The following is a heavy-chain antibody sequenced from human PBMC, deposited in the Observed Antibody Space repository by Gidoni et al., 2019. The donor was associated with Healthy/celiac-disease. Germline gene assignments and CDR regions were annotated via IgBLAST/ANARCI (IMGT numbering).Heavy chain of an antibody. V-gene: IGHV1-3*01. CDR1: GYTFTSYA. J-gene: IGHJ5*02. D-gene: IGHD4-17*01. CDR2: INAGNGNT. CDR3: ARDKVDGDYVSVWFDP. Sequence: QVQLVQSGAEVKTPGASVKVSCKASGYTFTSYAMHWVRQAPGQRLEWMGWINAGNGNTKYSQKFQGRVTITRDTSASTAYMELSSLRSEDTAVYYCARDKVDGDYVSVWFDPWGQGTLVTVSS.